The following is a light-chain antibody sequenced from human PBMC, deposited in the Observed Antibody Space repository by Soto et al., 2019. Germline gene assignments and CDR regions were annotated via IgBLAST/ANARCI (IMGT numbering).Light chain of an antibody. Sequence: IVMTQSPATLSVSPGERATLSCRASQSVSSNLAWYQQKPGQAPRLLIYGASTRATGIPARFSGSGSGTEFTLTISSLQSEDFAVYYCQQYNNCPQTFGQGTKVDTK. V-gene: IGKV3-15*01. CDR3: QQYNNCPQT. J-gene: IGKJ1*01. CDR2: GAS. CDR1: QSVSSN.